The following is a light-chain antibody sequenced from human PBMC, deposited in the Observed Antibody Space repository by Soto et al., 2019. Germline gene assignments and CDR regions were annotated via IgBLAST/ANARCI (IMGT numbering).Light chain of an antibody. CDR2: EVS. Sequence: QSVRTQPPSVSGSPGQSVTISCTGTSSDVGSNNRVSWYQQPPGTVPKVMIYEVSNRPSGVPDRFSGSKSGNTASLTISGLQAEDEADYYCSSFTGPNTYVFGTGTKVTVL. CDR1: SSDVGSNNR. V-gene: IGLV2-18*02. CDR3: SSFTGPNTYV. J-gene: IGLJ1*01.